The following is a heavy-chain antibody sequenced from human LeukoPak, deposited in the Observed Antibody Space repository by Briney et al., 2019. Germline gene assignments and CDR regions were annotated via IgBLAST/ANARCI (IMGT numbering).Heavy chain of an antibody. CDR1: GGSFSGYY. CDR2: INHSGST. J-gene: IGHJ4*02. CDR3: ARGGRLRLGELSCLDY. Sequence: SETLSLTCAVYGGSFSGYYWSWIRQPPGKGLEWIGEINHSGSTNYNPSLKSRVTISVDTSKNQFSLKLSSVTAADTAVYYCARGGRLRLGELSCLDYWGQGTLVTVSS. D-gene: IGHD3-16*02. V-gene: IGHV4-34*01.